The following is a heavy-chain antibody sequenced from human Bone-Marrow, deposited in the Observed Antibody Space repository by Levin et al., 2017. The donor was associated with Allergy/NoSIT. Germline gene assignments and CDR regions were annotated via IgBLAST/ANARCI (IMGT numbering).Heavy chain of an antibody. CDR3: AKGLRFLEWLVSADFDY. V-gene: IGHV3-30*18. D-gene: IGHD3-3*01. J-gene: IGHJ4*02. CDR2: ISYDGSNK. CDR1: GFTFSSYG. Sequence: GGSLRLSCAASGFTFSSYGMHWVRQAPGKGLEWVAVISYDGSNKYYADSVKGRFTISRDNSKNTLYLQMNSLRAEDTAVYYCAKGLRFLEWLVSADFDYWGQGTLVTVSS.